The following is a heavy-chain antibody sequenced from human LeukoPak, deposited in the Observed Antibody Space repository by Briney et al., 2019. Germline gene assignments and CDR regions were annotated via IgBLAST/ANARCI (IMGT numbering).Heavy chain of an antibody. CDR1: GFTFRSYG. Sequence: GGSLRLSCAASGFTFRSYGMHWVSQAPGKGLEWVAIVWYDGNNKYYADSVKGRFTVSRDNSKDTVSLQLNSLRAEDTAVYYCARGSEAAAGAFDYWGQGALVTVPS. V-gene: IGHV3-33*01. J-gene: IGHJ4*02. D-gene: IGHD6-13*01. CDR3: ARGSEAAAGAFDY. CDR2: VWYDGNNK.